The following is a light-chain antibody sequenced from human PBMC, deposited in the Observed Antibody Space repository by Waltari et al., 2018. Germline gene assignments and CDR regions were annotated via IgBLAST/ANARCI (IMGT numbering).Light chain of an antibody. CDR1: QSVSSY. CDR3: QQNSNWLT. Sequence: EIVLTQSPATLSLSPGERATLSCRASQSVSSYLAWYQQKPGQAPRLLIYDAYNRATGIPARFSVSVSETDFSLTISSREPEEFAVSYCQQNSNWLTFVGGTKVEIK. V-gene: IGKV3-11*01. CDR2: DAY. J-gene: IGKJ4*01.